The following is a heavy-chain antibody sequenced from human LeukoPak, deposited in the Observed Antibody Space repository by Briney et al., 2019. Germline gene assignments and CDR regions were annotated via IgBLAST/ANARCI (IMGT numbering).Heavy chain of an antibody. CDR1: RGSISGYY. CDR3: ARGKGYFDY. CDR2: IYYSGST. V-gene: IGHV4-59*01. Sequence: SSETLSLTCTVSRGSISGYYWSWIRQPPGKGLEWIGYIYYSGSTNYNPSLKSRVTISADTSENQFSLKLSSVTAADTAVYYCARGKGYFDYWGQGTQVTVSS. J-gene: IGHJ4*02.